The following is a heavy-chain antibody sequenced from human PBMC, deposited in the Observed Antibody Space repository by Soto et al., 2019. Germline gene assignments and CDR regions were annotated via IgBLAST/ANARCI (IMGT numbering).Heavy chain of an antibody. V-gene: IGHV3-11*01. Sequence: TGGSLRLSCAASGFTFSDYYMSWIRQAPGKGLERVSYISSSGSTIYYADSVKGRFTISRDNAKNSLYLQMNSLRAEDTAVYYCARSRRRDGYKFNYYYYGMDVWGQGTTVTVSS. CDR2: ISSSGSTI. D-gene: IGHD5-12*01. J-gene: IGHJ6*02. CDR3: ARSRRRDGYKFNYYYYGMDV. CDR1: GFTFSDYY.